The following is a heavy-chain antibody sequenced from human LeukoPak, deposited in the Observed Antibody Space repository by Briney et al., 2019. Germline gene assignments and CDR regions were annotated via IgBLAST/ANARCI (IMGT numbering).Heavy chain of an antibody. CDR1: GFTFSSYS. CDR3: ARVGYDFWSGYYTGGYYYYYMDV. J-gene: IGHJ6*03. V-gene: IGHV3-21*01. Sequence: PGGSLRLSCAASGFTFSSYSMNWVRQAPGKGLEWVSSISSSSSYIYYADPVKGRFTISRDNAKNSLYLQMNSLRAEDTAVYYCARVGYDFWSGYYTGGYYYYYMDVWGKGTTVTVSS. D-gene: IGHD3-3*01. CDR2: ISSSSSYI.